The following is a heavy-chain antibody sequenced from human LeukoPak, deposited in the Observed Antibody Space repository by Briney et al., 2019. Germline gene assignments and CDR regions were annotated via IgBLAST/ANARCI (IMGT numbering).Heavy chain of an antibody. J-gene: IGHJ5*02. CDR1: GGSFSGYY. Sequence: SETLSLTCAVYGGSFSGYYWSWIRQPPGKGLEWIGEINHSGSTNYNPSLKSRVTISVDTSKDQFSLKLSSVTAADTAVYYCARRPVGATRTWFDPWGQGTLVTVSS. V-gene: IGHV4-34*01. D-gene: IGHD1-26*01. CDR2: INHSGST. CDR3: ARRPVGATRTWFDP.